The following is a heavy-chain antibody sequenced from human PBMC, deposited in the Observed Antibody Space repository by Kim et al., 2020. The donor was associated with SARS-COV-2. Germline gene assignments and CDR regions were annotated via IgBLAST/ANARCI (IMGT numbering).Heavy chain of an antibody. D-gene: IGHD2-2*01. CDR3: ARELGYCSSTSCRRYYYYYGMDV. V-gene: IGHV3-30-3*01. J-gene: IGHJ6*02. CDR2: ISYDGSNK. CDR1: GFTFSSYA. Sequence: GGSLRLSCAASGFTFSSYAMHWVRQAPGKGLEWVAVISYDGSNKYYADSVKGRFTISRDNSKNTLYLQMNSLRAEDTAVYYCARELGYCSSTSCRRYYYYYGMDVWGQGTTVTVSS.